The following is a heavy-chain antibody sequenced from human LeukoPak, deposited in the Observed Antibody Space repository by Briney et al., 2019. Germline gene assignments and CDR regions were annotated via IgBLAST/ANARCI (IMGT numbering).Heavy chain of an antibody. CDR2: IYTTGSP. Sequence: SETLSLTCTVSGGSISSSNYYWTWIRQPAGKGLEWIGRIYTTGSPSYSPSLKSRVTISVDTSTNQFSLKLTSVSAADTAVYYCARDRGITTARGVPSWFDPWGQGTLVTVSS. CDR1: GGSISSSNYY. V-gene: IGHV4-61*02. J-gene: IGHJ5*02. D-gene: IGHD3-10*01. CDR3: ARDRGITTARGVPSWFDP.